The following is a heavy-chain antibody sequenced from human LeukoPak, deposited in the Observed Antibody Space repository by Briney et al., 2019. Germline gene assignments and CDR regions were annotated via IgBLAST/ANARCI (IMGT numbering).Heavy chain of an antibody. CDR2: IGAYNGNT. J-gene: IGHJ4*02. Sequence: ASVKVSCKASGYTFTSYGISWVRQAPGQGLEWMGWIGAYNGNTNYAQKLQGRVTMTTDTSTSTAYMELRSLRSDDTAVYYCARGPTLAAAGTSFDYWGQGTLVTVSS. V-gene: IGHV1-18*01. D-gene: IGHD6-13*01. CDR1: GYTFTSYG. CDR3: ARGPTLAAAGTSFDY.